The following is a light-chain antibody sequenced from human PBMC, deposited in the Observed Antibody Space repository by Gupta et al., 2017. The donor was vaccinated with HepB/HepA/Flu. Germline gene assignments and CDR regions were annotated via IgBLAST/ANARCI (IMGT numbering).Light chain of an antibody. Sequence: QPVLTLSSSASASLCSSLKPTCTLTSGHISYINASHQQQQGKAPRSLMKLEGSGSYNKGSGVPVRFSGSSSGADRYITISHLQAEDEADYYCETWDSNTRVFGGGTKLTVL. CDR1: SGHISYI. CDR2: LEGSGSY. V-gene: IGLV4-60*03. CDR3: ETWDSNTRV. J-gene: IGLJ3*02.